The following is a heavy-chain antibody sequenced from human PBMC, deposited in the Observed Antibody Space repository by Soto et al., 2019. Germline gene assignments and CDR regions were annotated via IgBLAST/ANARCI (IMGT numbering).Heavy chain of an antibody. J-gene: IGHJ6*02. CDR1: GFTFSSYG. V-gene: IGHV3-30*18. CDR3: AKVRRIYYYGMDV. D-gene: IGHD3-10*01. CDR2: ISYDGSNK. Sequence: PGGSLRLSCAASGFTFSSYGMHWVRQAPGKGLEWVAVISYDGSNKYYADSVKGRFTISRDNSKNTLYLQMNSLRAEDTAVYYCAKVRRIYYYGMDVWGQGTTVTVSS.